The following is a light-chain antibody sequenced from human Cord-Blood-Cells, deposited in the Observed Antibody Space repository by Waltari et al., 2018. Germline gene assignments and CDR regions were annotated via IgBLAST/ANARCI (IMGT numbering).Light chain of an antibody. V-gene: IGLV2-14*01. CDR2: EVR. CDR3: SSYTSSSTYV. CDR1: SSDVGGYNY. J-gene: IGLJ1*01. Sequence: QSALTQPASVSGSPGQSITISCTGTSSDVGGYNYVSWYQQHPGKAPKLMIYEVRSRPSVVSNCFSGSKTGNTASLTISGCQAEDEADDYCSSYTSSSTYVFGTGTKVTVL.